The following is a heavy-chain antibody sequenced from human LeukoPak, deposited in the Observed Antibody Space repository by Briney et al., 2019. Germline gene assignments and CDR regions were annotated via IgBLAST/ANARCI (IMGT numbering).Heavy chain of an antibody. Sequence: SETLSLTCAVSTDSFSSHYWTWIRQPPGKGLEWIGYISCIGSTNYNPSLKSRVTISIDTSKNQFSLRLSSVTAADTAVYYCARDLVTVTKGFDIWGQGTMVSVSS. CDR3: ARDLVTVTKGFDI. CDR2: ISCIGST. D-gene: IGHD4-17*01. J-gene: IGHJ3*02. V-gene: IGHV4-59*11. CDR1: TDSFSSHY.